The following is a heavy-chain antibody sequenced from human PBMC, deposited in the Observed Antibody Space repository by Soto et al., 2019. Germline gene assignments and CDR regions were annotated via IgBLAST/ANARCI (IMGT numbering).Heavy chain of an antibody. CDR2: IYYSGST. J-gene: IGHJ6*02. CDR3: ARLSDYDFWSGRGSGMDV. CDR1: GGSISSYY. Sequence: SETLSLTCTVSGGSISSYYWSWIRQPPGKGLEWIGYIYYSGSTNYDPSLKSRVTISVDTSKNQFSLKLSSVTAADTAVYYCARLSDYDFWSGRGSGMDVWGQGTTVTVSS. D-gene: IGHD3-3*01. V-gene: IGHV4-59*01.